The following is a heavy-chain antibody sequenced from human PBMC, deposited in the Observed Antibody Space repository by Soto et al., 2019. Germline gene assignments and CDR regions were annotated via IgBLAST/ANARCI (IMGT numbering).Heavy chain of an antibody. CDR3: ARGWGRIFDY. Sequence: SETLSLTCAVYGGSFSGYYWSWIRQPPGKGLEWIGEINHSGSTNYNPSLKSRVTISVDTSKNQFSLKLSSVTAVDTAVYYCARGWGRIFDYWGQGTLVT. D-gene: IGHD7-27*01. CDR2: INHSGST. J-gene: IGHJ4*02. V-gene: IGHV4-34*01. CDR1: GGSFSGYY.